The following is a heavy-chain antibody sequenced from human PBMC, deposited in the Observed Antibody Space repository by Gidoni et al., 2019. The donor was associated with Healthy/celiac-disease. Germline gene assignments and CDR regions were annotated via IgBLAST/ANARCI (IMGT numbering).Heavy chain of an antibody. D-gene: IGHD3-3*01. CDR3: AHRQNGGVVIRKQYDAFDI. J-gene: IGHJ3*02. CDR1: GFSLSTSGVG. Sequence: QITLKESGPTLVKPTQTLTLTCTFSGFSLSTSGVGVGWIRQPPGKALEWLALIYWDDDKRYSPSLKSRLTITKDTSKNQVVLTMTNMDPVDTATYYCAHRQNGGVVIRKQYDAFDIWGQGTMVTVSS. V-gene: IGHV2-5*02. CDR2: IYWDDDK.